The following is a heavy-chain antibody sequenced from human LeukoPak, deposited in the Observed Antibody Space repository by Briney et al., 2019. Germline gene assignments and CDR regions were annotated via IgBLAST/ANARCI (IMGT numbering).Heavy chain of an antibody. Sequence: SETLSLTCTVSGGSISSSTYYWGWIRQPPGKGLEWIGSIYYSGSTYYNPSLKSRVTISIDTSKNQFSLKLSSVTAADTAVYYCARRYCSGGSCYEGAFDIWGQGTMVTVSS. CDR1: GGSISSSTYY. CDR2: IYYSGST. V-gene: IGHV4-39*07. CDR3: ARRYCSGGSCYEGAFDI. D-gene: IGHD2-15*01. J-gene: IGHJ3*02.